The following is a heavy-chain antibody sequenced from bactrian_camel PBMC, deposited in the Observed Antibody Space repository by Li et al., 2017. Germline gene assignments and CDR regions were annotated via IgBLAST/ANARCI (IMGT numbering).Heavy chain of an antibody. V-gene: IGHV3S53*01. CDR2: IGMDGKT. CDR1: GSIDGTNC. CDR3: AAGDPLSFDGMGSALALRASECNY. J-gene: IGHJ4*01. D-gene: IGHD3*01. Sequence: HVQLVESGGGSVQAGGSLRLSCEVSGSIDGTNCIGWFRQYPGKEREGVAAIGMDGKTRTSESVKGRFTISQDIAKRTVYQQMNSLKFEDTAKYYCAAGDPLSFDGMGSALALRASECNYWGQGTQVTVS.